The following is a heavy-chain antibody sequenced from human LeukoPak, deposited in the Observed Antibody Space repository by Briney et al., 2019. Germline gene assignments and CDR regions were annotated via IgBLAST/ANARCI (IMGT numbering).Heavy chain of an antibody. CDR1: GFTFSSYA. Sequence: PGGSLRLSCAASGFTFSSYAMHWVRQAPGKGLEWVAVISYDGSNKYYADSVKGRFTISRDNSKNTLYLQMNSLRAEDTAVYYCAGDDHTVTAPNWFDPWGQGTLVTVSS. V-gene: IGHV3-30-3*01. CDR3: AGDDHTVTAPNWFDP. CDR2: ISYDGSNK. J-gene: IGHJ5*02. D-gene: IGHD4-11*01.